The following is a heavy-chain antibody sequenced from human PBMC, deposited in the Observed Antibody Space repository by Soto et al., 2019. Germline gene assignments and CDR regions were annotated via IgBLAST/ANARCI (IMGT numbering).Heavy chain of an antibody. V-gene: IGHV3-23*01. CDR3: SLYCSSTSCYGGRDY. CDR2: ISGSGGST. CDR1: GFTFSSYA. D-gene: IGHD2-2*01. Sequence: EVQLLASGGGLVQPGGSLRLSCAASGFTFSSYAMSWVRQAPGKGLEWVSAISGSGGSTYYADSVKGRFTISRDNSKNTLYLQMNSLRAEDTAVYYCSLYCSSTSCYGGRDYWGQGTLVTVSS. J-gene: IGHJ4*02.